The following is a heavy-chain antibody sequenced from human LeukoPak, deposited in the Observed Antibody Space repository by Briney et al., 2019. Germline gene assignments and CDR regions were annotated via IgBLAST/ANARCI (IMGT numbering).Heavy chain of an antibody. CDR3: ARVAATPT. J-gene: IGHJ1*01. Sequence: GGSLRLSCAASGFAFSTYWMHWVRQAPGKELVWVSGISGDGSSTDYADSVKGRFTISRDNAKNTLYLQMNSLRAEDTAVYFCARVAATPTWGQGTLVTVSS. CDR1: GFAFSTYW. D-gene: IGHD6-25*01. CDR2: ISGDGSST. V-gene: IGHV3-74*01.